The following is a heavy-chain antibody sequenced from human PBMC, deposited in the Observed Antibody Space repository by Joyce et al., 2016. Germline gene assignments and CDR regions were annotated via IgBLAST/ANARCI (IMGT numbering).Heavy chain of an antibody. D-gene: IGHD6-19*01. CDR2: IKPNSGGT. J-gene: IGHJ4*02. CDR3: ARGPSFSRLAVAGYFFGD. CDR1: GYTFTGFH. Sequence: QVQLVQSGAEVKKPGASVKVSCKASGYTFTGFHMHWVRQAPGQGLEWVGRIKPNSGGTTYEQKFQGRVTMTRDTSISTAYMELSRLTSDDTAVYYCARGPSFSRLAVAGYFFGDWGQGTLVTVSS. V-gene: IGHV1-2*06.